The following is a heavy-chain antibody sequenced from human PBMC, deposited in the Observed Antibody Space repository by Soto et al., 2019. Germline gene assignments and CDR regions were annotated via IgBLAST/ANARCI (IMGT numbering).Heavy chain of an antibody. CDR1: GFTFSSYW. CDR2: IKQDGSEK. J-gene: IGHJ3*02. D-gene: IGHD5-12*01. CDR3: ARVRLVATAYDAFDI. V-gene: IGHV3-7*01. Sequence: PGGSLRLSCAASGFTFSSYWMTWVRQAPGKGLEWVANIKQDGSEKDYVDSVKGRFTISRDNSKNSLYLQMNSLRAEDTAVYYCARVRLVATAYDAFDIWGQGTMVTVSS.